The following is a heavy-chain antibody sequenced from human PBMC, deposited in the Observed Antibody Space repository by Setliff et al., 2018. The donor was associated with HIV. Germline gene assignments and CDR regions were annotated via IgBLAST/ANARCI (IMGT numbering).Heavy chain of an antibody. V-gene: IGHV4-39*02. CDR1: GGSISSSSYY. J-gene: IGHJ3*02. Sequence: SETLSLTCTVSGGSISSSSYYWGWIRQPPGKGLEWIGNIYYSGSTYYNPSLKSRVAISIDTSMNQFSLNLTSVTAADTAVYFCARDQGNPPSRGDIWGQGTMVTVSS. CDR2: IYYSGST. CDR3: ARDQGNPPSRGDI.